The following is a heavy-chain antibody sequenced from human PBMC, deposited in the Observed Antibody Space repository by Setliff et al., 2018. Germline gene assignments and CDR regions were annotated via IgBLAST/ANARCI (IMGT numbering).Heavy chain of an antibody. J-gene: IGHJ4*02. CDR2: VSGAGDFT. D-gene: IGHD6-19*01. CDR1: GFTFTSYA. CDR3: TRDPPGSGWSFDY. V-gene: IGHV3-23*01. Sequence: GGSLRLSCAASGFTFTSYAMTWVRQAPGKGLEWVSTVSGAGDFTYYADSVKGRFSVSRDNSRNTVFLQMTGLRAEDTALYYCTRDPPGSGWSFDYWGQGALVTVSS.